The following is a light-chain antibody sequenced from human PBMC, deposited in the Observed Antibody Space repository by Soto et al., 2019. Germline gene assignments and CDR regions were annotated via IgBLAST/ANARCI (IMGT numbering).Light chain of an antibody. Sequence: DIQMTQSPSSVTAAVGDRVTITCRSSEDISTWLAWYQQKPGKAPKLLIYAASSLQSGVPSRFSGNGSGTDFTLTISSLQPDDFATYYCQHADSFPLITFGQGTRLDIK. CDR3: QHADSFPLIT. V-gene: IGKV1-12*01. CDR2: AAS. CDR1: EDISTW. J-gene: IGKJ5*01.